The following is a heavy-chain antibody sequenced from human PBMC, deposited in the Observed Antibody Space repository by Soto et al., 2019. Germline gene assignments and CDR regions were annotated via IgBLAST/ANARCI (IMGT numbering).Heavy chain of an antibody. CDR1: GGSISSYY. Sequence: SETLSLTCTVSGGSISSYYWSWIRQPPGKGLEWIGYIYYSGSTNYNPSLKSRVTISVDTSKNQFSLKLSSVTAADTAVYYCARDDPFLDRYCSGGSCYVGAFDIWGQGTMVTVS. CDR3: ARDDPFLDRYCSGGSCYVGAFDI. J-gene: IGHJ3*02. V-gene: IGHV4-59*01. D-gene: IGHD2-15*01. CDR2: IYYSGST.